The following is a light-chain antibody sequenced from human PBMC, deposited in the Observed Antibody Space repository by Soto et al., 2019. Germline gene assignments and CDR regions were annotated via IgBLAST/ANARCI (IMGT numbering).Light chain of an antibody. V-gene: IGKV1-39*01. CDR2: VAS. J-gene: IGKJ1*01. CDR1: QNIKNY. Sequence: DIQMTQSPSSLSASIGDRVTISCRASQNIKNYLNWYQHQRGKAPKLLVYVASTLQGGVPSRFSGSGSGTDFPLTISRLLPEDFATYFCQQSYTHPWTFGQGTTVEI. CDR3: QQSYTHPWT.